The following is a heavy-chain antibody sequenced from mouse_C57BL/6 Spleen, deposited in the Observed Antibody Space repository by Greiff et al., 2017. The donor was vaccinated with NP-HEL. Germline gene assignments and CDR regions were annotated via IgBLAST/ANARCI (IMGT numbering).Heavy chain of an antibody. D-gene: IGHD1-1*01. J-gene: IGHJ1*03. CDR2: IYPGDGDT. V-gene: IGHV1-80*01. Sequence: QVQLQQSGAELVKPGASVKISCKASGYAFSSYWMNWVKQRPGKGLEWIGQIYPGDGDTNYNGKFKGKATLTADKSSSTAYMQLSSLTSEDSAVYFCARRGTTVVADLYFDVWGTGTTVTVSS. CDR1: GYAFSSYW. CDR3: ARRGTTVVADLYFDV.